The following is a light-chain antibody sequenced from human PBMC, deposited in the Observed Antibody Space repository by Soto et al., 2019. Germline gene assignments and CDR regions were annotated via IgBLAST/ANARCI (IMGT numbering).Light chain of an antibody. CDR3: CSYAGTATV. Sequence: QSVLTQPASVSGSPGQSITISCTGTNSDVESYNLVSWFRQHPGEAPKLIVYEGTKRPSGVSNRFSGSKSGNPASLTISGLQAEDEANYYCCSYAGTATVFGTGTKVPS. J-gene: IGLJ1*01. V-gene: IGLV2-23*03. CDR2: EGT. CDR1: NSDVESYNL.